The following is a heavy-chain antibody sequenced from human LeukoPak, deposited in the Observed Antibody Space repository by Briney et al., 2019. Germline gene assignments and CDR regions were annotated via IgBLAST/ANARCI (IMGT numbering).Heavy chain of an antibody. Sequence: SETLSLTCTVSGDSINDYYWTWIRQPPGKRLEWIGYIYYSGTTTYNPSLRSRVTISLDTSKNQFSLKLSSVTAADTAVYYCARVAAKGYYYNMDVWGQGTTVTVSS. V-gene: IGHV4-59*01. CDR3: ARVAAKGYYYNMDV. CDR2: IYYSGTT. CDR1: GDSINDYY. J-gene: IGHJ6*02.